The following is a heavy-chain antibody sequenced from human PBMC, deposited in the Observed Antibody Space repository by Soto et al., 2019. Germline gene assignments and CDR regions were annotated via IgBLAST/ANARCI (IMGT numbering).Heavy chain of an antibody. V-gene: IGHV1-69*06. J-gene: IGHJ6*02. D-gene: IGHD6-6*01. CDR2: IIPILGTA. Sequence: QVQLVQSGAEVKKPGSSVKVSCKASGGTFSSYAISWVRQAPGQGLEWMGGIIPILGTANYAQKCQGRVLIIADKTTSTAYLELRIMRFEDSAVYYCSIQLVALFNGMDVWGQVTMFTVSS. CDR1: GGTFSSYA. CDR3: SIQLVALFNGMDV.